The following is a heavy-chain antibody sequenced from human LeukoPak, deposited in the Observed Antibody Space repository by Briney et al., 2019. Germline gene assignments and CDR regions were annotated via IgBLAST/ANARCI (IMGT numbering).Heavy chain of an antibody. Sequence: GESLKISCKGSGYSLTSYWIGWVRQMPGKGLEWMGIIYPGDSDTRYSPSFQGQVTISADKSISTAYLQWSSLKASDTAMYYCAGTTVTSTYYYYGMDVWGQGTTVTVSS. V-gene: IGHV5-51*01. D-gene: IGHD4-17*01. CDR1: GYSLTSYW. CDR3: AGTTVTSTYYYYGMDV. J-gene: IGHJ6*02. CDR2: IYPGDSDT.